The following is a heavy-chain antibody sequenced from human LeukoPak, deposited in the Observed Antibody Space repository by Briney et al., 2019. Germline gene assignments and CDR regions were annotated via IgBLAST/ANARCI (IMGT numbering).Heavy chain of an antibody. J-gene: IGHJ4*02. Sequence: SGPTLVNPTQTLTLTCAFSGFSLSSSGAGVGWVRQPPGKALGGLAIIYWDEDKRYSPSLMSRLTITKDTYKNQVVLTMTTLDPVDTAAYYCAHRSPARRPQSTSGWYIDYFDFWGQGTLVPVSS. CDR2: IYWDEDK. CDR3: AHRSPARRPQSTSGWYIDYFDF. D-gene: IGHD6-19*01. V-gene: IGHV2-5*02. CDR1: GFSLSSSGAG.